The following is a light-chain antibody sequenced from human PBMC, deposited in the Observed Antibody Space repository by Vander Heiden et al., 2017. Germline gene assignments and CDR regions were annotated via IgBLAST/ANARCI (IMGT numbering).Light chain of an antibody. CDR1: QSVNSSY. CDR2: GAS. CDR3: QQYGSSRWT. J-gene: IGKJ1*01. Sequence: EIVLTQSPGTLSLSPGERATLSCRASQSVNSSYLAWYQQKPGQAPRLLIYGASSRATGIPDRFSRSGSGTDFTLTISRLEPEDFAVYYCQQYGSSRWTFGPGTKVEIK. V-gene: IGKV3-20*01.